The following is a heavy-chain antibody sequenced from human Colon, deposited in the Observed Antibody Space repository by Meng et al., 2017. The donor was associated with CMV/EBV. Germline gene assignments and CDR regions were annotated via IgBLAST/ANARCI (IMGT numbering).Heavy chain of an antibody. D-gene: IGHD1-26*01. CDR2: ISSSRSYI. J-gene: IGHJ4*02. CDR1: GFTFSSYS. Sequence: GGSLRLSCAASGFTFSSYSMNWVRQAPGKGLEWVSSISSSRSYIYYADSVKGRFTISRDNAKSSLYLQMNSLRAEDPAVYYCARVGLSGSYLHSWGQGTLVTVSS. V-gene: IGHV3-21*01. CDR3: ARVGLSGSYLHS.